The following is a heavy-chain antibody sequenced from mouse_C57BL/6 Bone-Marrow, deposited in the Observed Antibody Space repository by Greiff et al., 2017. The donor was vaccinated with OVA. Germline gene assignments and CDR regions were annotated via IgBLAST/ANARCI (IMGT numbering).Heavy chain of an antibody. D-gene: IGHD1-1*01. CDR2: IYPGSGST. V-gene: IGHV1-55*01. CDR3: ARGEATTVVATDYAMDY. Sequence: QVQLQQPGAELVKPGASVKMSCKASGYTFTSYWITWVKQRPGQGLEWIGDIYPGSGSTNYNEKFKSKATLTVDTSSSTAYMQLSSLTSEDSAVYYCARGEATTVVATDYAMDYWGQGTSVTVSS. CDR1: GYTFTSYW. J-gene: IGHJ4*01.